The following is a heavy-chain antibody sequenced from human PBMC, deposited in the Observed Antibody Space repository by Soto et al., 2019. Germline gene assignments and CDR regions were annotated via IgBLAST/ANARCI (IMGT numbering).Heavy chain of an antibody. CDR2: ISYGGST. D-gene: IGHD5-18*01. CDR3: SSGILV. Sequence: QVQLQESGPGLVKPSQTLSLTCTVSGGSINSGGYCWSWIRQHPGKGLDWIGCISYGGSTSYNPSLKSRVTIAVDTSKKPFALKLTSVTAADTAVYYSSSGILVGGQGALITVSP. CDR1: GGSINSGGYC. V-gene: IGHV4-31*03. J-gene: IGHJ4*02.